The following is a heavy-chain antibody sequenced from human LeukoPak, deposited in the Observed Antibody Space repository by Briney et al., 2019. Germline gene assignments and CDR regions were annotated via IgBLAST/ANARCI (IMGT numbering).Heavy chain of an antibody. CDR3: ARHLNNCGDDCYIFDY. Sequence: PSETLSLTCTVSGGSISSYYWSWIRQPPGKGLEWIGYIYYSGSANYNPSLKSRVTISVDTSKNQFSLRVSSVTAADTAVYYCARHLNNCGDDCYIFDYWGQGTLVTVSS. CDR1: GGSISSYY. V-gene: IGHV4-59*08. J-gene: IGHJ4*02. D-gene: IGHD2-21*01. CDR2: IYYSGSA.